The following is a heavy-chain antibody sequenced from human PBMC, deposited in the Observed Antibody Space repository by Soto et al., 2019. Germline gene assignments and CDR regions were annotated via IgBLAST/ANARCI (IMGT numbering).Heavy chain of an antibody. Sequence: ASVKVSCKASGGTFSSYTISWVRLAPGQGLEWMGWMNPNSGNTGYAQKFQGRVTMTRNTSISTAYMELSSLRSEDTAVYYCAAAAGTSDAFDIWGQGTMVTVSS. V-gene: IGHV1-8*02. CDR3: AAAAGTSDAFDI. J-gene: IGHJ3*02. CDR2: MNPNSGNT. D-gene: IGHD6-13*01. CDR1: GGTFSSYT.